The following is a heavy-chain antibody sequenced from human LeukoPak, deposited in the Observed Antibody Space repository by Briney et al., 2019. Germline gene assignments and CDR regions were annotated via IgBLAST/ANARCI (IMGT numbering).Heavy chain of an antibody. CDR3: ARAPPNSGSYYRLHSWFDP. D-gene: IGHD3-10*01. V-gene: IGHV1-2*06. Sequence: GASVKVSCKASGYTFTDYYMHWVRQAPGQGLEWMGRINPNSGGTNYAQKFQGRVTMTRDTSISTAYMELSSLRSDDTAFYYCARAPPNSGSYYRLHSWFDPWGQGALVTVPS. J-gene: IGHJ5*02. CDR1: GYTFTDYY. CDR2: INPNSGGT.